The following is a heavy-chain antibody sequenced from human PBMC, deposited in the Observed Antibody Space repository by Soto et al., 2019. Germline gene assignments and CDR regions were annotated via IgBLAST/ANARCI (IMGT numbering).Heavy chain of an antibody. V-gene: IGHV4-4*09. CDR3: ARAKTHYYDILTGYSGENYYYYYGMDV. Sequence: SETLSLTCTVSGDSVRNQYWSWIRRPPGRGLEWIGYIYRSGSTKYNPSLKSRLTISVDTSKNQFSLKLSSVTAADTAVYYCARAKTHYYDILTGYSGENYYYYYGMDVRVQGTTVTVSS. J-gene: IGHJ6*02. D-gene: IGHD3-9*01. CDR2: IYRSGST. CDR1: GDSVRNQY.